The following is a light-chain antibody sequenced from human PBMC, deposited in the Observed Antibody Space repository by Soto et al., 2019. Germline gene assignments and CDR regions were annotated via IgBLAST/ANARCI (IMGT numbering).Light chain of an antibody. V-gene: IGKV1D-12*01. Sequence: DIQMTQSPSSVSASVGDRVTITFRAGQGISSWLAWYQQKPGKAPKVLIYATSRLQSGVPSRFSGSGSGTEFTLTISSLQPEDFGTYYCLQHNSYPITFGQGTRLEIK. J-gene: IGKJ5*01. CDR2: ATS. CDR1: QGISSW. CDR3: LQHNSYPIT.